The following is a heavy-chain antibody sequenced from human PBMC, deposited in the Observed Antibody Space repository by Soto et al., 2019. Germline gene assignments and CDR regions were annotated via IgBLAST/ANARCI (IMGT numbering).Heavy chain of an antibody. V-gene: IGHV3-13*05. CDR3: ARPFVRSYGXGQYF. CDR2: IVTGDDP. CDR1: GFILSIYD. D-gene: IGHD4-17*01. Sequence: GESLRLACTASGFILSIYDMHWFRQFTVDFLEWVSAIVTGDDPYYPRSVKVRFTISRXNXXNSLYLQMNILRAVDTAIYYCARPFVRSYGXGQYF. J-gene: IGHJ1*01.